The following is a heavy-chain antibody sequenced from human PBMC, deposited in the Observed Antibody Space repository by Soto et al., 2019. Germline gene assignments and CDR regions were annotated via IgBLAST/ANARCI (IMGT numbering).Heavy chain of an antibody. CDR3: GRDGDEWDQRYLEY. CDR1: GNALSGHG. V-gene: IGHV1-18*01. Sequence: QVHLVQSGPEPKKPGASVTVSCQALGNALSGHGISWVRQAPGQGLEWMGWINVYKGSTNYSPKFQDRVTMTTDTSTRTVYMELRSLTSDDTAVYYCGRDGDEWDQRYLEYWGQGTLVTVYS. D-gene: IGHD1-26*01. CDR2: INVYKGST. J-gene: IGHJ4*02.